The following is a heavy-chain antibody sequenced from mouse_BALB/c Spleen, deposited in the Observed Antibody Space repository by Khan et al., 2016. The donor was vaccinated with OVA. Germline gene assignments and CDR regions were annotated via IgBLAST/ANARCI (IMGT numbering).Heavy chain of an antibody. D-gene: IGHD1-1*02. J-gene: IGHJ3*01. Sequence: QVQLHQSGAELVRPGVSVKISCKGSGYTFTDYAMHWVKQSHAKSLEWIGVISTYYGDADYNQQFQGKASMTVDKSSSTAYMELARLTSEDSAIDYCAIGGRFSYWGQGTLVTVSA. CDR3: AIGGRFSY. CDR2: ISTYYGDA. V-gene: IGHV1S137*01. CDR1: GYTFTDYA.